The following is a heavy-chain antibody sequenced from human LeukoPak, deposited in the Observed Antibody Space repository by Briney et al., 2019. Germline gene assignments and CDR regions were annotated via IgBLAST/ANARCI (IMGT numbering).Heavy chain of an antibody. J-gene: IGHJ6*03. CDR3: TRPKGSYYYDSSGYEDYYYYMDV. Sequence: GGSLRLSCAASGFTFSGSAMHWVRQASGKGLEWVGRIRSKANSYATAYAASVKGRFTISRDDSKNTAYLQMNSLETEDTAVYYCTRPKGSYYYDSSGYEDYYYYMDVWGKGTTVTVSS. CDR2: IRSKANSYAT. CDR1: GFTFSGSA. D-gene: IGHD3-22*01. V-gene: IGHV3-73*01.